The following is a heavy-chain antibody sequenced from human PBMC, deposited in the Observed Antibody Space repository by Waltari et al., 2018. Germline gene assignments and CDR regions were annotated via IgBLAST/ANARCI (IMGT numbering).Heavy chain of an antibody. V-gene: IGHV3-30-3*01. D-gene: IGHD6-25*01. CDR3: AREGSAYYFDY. J-gene: IGHJ4*02. Sequence: QVQLVESGGGVVQPGRSLRLSCAASGFPFSSYAMHWVRQAPGKGLEWVAVISYDGSNKYYADSVKGRFTISRDNSKNTLYLQMNSLRAEDTAVYYCAREGSAYYFDYWGQGTLVTVSS. CDR1: GFPFSSYA. CDR2: ISYDGSNK.